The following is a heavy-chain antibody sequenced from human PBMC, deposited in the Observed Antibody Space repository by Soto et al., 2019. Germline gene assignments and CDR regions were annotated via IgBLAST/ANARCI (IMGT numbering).Heavy chain of an antibody. CDR2: ISGSSGRT. V-gene: IGHV3-23*01. D-gene: IGHD2-8*01. Sequence: GGSLRLSCAASGFTFSSFAITWARQAPGKGLEWVSGISGSSGRTYYADSVKGRFTISRDNSKNMVYLQMNSLRADDTALYYCAKDMYPVFWYFDLWGRGTLVTVSS. CDR3: AKDMYPVFWYFDL. J-gene: IGHJ2*01. CDR1: GFTFSSFA.